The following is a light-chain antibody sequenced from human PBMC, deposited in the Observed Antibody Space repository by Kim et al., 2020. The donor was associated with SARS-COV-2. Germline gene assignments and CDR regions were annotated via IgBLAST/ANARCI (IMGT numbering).Light chain of an antibody. J-gene: IGLJ2*01. Sequence: PGHSITISCTGNSSDVGGYNYVSWYQQHPGKAPKLMIYDVSNRPSGVSNRFSGSKSGNTASLTISGLQAEDEADYYCSSYTSSSVVFGGGTKLTVL. V-gene: IGLV2-14*03. CDR3: SSYTSSSVV. CDR1: SSDVGGYNY. CDR2: DVS.